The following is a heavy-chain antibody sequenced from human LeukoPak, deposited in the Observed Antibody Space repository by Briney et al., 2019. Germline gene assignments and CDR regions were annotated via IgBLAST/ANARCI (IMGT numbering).Heavy chain of an antibody. CDR2: IYYGGSM. V-gene: IGHV4-39*07. D-gene: IGHD3-10*01. J-gene: IGHJ6*03. Sequence: RSSETLSLTCTVSGGSINRSKYYWGWIRQPPGKGLEWIGSIYYGGSMYYNPSLKSRVTISVDTSKNQFSLKLSSVTAADTAVYYCAREGITMVRGVISGGDIYYYYYYMDVWGKGTTVTISS. CDR1: GGSINRSKYY. CDR3: AREGITMVRGVISGGDIYYYYYYMDV.